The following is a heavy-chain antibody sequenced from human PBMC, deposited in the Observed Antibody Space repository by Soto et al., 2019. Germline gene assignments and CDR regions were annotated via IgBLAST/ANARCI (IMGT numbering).Heavy chain of an antibody. D-gene: IGHD7-27*01. J-gene: IGHJ4*02. CDR3: ARDYLTGDPRETFDS. V-gene: IGHV3-21*01. Sequence: PGWSLRLSCASSVFNFVAFSLSWVRQAPGKGLEWVSSIDPTTTEIHYADSVEGRFSISRDNAKNSLYLQMISLRLEDTAVYYCARDYLTGDPRETFDSWGQGTLVTVS. CDR2: IDPTTTEI. CDR1: VFNFVAFS.